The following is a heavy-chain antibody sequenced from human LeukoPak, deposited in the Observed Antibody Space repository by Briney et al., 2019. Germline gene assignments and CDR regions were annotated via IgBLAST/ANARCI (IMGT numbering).Heavy chain of an antibody. CDR2: IYYSGST. Sequence: SETLSLTCTVSGGSISSHYWSWIRQPPGKGLEWIGYIYYSGSTNYNPSLKSRVTMSVDTSKNQFSLKLSSVTAADTAVYYCARGAAAAGTKNYFDYWGQGTLVTVSS. D-gene: IGHD6-13*01. J-gene: IGHJ4*02. V-gene: IGHV4-59*11. CDR3: ARGAAAAGTKNYFDY. CDR1: GGSISSHY.